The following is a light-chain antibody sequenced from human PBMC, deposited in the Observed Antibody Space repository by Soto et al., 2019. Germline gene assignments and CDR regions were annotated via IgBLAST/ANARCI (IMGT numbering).Light chain of an antibody. V-gene: IGKV3-15*01. CDR3: QQNNKWPPVT. CDR1: QTISND. Sequence: EVVMTQSPATVSVSPGEGVTLSCRASQTISNDLAWYQQKPGQAPRLLIYGASTRATGVPARFSGGGSGTEFTLTISNLQSEDFAFYYCQQNNKWPPVTFGGGTKVEIK. CDR2: GAS. J-gene: IGKJ4*01.